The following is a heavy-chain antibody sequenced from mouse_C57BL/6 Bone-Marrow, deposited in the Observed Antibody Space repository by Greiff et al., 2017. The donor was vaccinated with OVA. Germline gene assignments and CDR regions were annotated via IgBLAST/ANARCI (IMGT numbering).Heavy chain of an antibody. CDR2: IYPRSGNT. D-gene: IGHD2-5*01. V-gene: IGHV1-81*01. J-gene: IGHJ2*01. CDR1: GYTFTSYG. Sequence: QVQLQQSGAELARPGASVKLSCKASGYTFTSYGISWVKQRTGQGLEWIGEIYPRSGNTYYNEKFKGKATLTADKSSSTAYMELRSLTSEDAAVYFCARADSNYVFDYWGQGTTLTVSS. CDR3: ARADSNYVFDY.